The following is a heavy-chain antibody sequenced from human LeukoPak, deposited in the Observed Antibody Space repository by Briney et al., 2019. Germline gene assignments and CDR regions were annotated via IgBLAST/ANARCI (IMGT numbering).Heavy chain of an antibody. Sequence: GGSLRLSCAASGFTVSSNYMSWVRQAPGKGLEWVSIIYSDGSTYYTDSVKGRFTISRDNSKNTVYLQMNSLRAEDTAVYFCAKEYGYDYNYFCSMDVWGKGTTVTISS. D-gene: IGHD1-1*01. V-gene: IGHV3-66*01. J-gene: IGHJ6*03. CDR2: IYSDGST. CDR3: AKEYGYDYNYFCSMDV. CDR1: GFTVSSNY.